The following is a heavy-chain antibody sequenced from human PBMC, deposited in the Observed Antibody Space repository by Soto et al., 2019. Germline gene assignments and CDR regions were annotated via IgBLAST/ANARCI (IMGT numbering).Heavy chain of an antibody. V-gene: IGHV3-33*01. J-gene: IGHJ4*02. CDR1: GFTFSNYG. Sequence: QSGGSLRLSCAASGFTFSNYGMHWVRQAPGKGLEWVAFIWYGGGNKYYAESVKGRFTISRDNSKNTLYLQMNSLRAEDTAVYYCARDGDVNTGFGKDYWGQGTLVTVSS. D-gene: IGHD3-16*01. CDR2: IWYGGGNK. CDR3: ARDGDVNTGFGKDY.